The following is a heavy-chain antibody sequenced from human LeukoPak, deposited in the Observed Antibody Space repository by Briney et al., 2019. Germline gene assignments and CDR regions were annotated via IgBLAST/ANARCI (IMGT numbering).Heavy chain of an antibody. CDR1: GFTFSSYC. V-gene: IGHV3-30*02. CDR2: IRDDGSNK. D-gene: IGHD3-3*01. Sequence: GGSLRLSCAASGFTFSSYCMHWVRQAPGKGLEWVAFIRDDGSNKYYADSVKGRFTISRDNSKNTLYLQMNSLRAEDTAVYYCAKDFIRYDFWSGYICGQGTMVTVSS. CDR3: AKDFIRYDFWSGYI. J-gene: IGHJ3*02.